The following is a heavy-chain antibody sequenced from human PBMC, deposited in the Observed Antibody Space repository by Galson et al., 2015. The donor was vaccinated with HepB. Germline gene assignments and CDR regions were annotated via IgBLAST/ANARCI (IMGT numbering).Heavy chain of an antibody. V-gene: IGHV3-23*01. CDR2: ISGSGGST. CDR3: AKHGYSSGWYFQDAFDI. CDR1: GFTFSSYA. Sequence: SLRLSCAASGFTFSSYAMSWVRQAPGKGLEWVSAISGSGGSTYYADSVKGRFTISRDNSKNTLYLQMNSLRAEDTAVYYCAKHGYSSGWYFQDAFDIWGQGTMVTVSS. D-gene: IGHD6-19*01. J-gene: IGHJ3*02.